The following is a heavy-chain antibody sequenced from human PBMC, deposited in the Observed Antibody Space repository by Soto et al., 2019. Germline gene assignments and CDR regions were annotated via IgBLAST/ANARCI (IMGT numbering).Heavy chain of an antibody. CDR3: ARRGVTVDPPFI. V-gene: IGHV4-39*01. J-gene: IGHJ3*02. Sequence: SETLSLTCTVSGGSISSSSYYWGWIRQPPGKGLEWIGSIYYSGSTYYNPSLKSRVTISVDTSKNQFSLKLSSVTAADTAVYYCARRGVTVDPPFIWGQGTMVTVSS. CDR1: GGSISSSSYY. CDR2: IYYSGST. D-gene: IGHD3-10*01.